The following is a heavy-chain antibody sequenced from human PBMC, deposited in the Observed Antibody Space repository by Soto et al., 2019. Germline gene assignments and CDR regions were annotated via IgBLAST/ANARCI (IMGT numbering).Heavy chain of an antibody. CDR2: TFRKGDT. CDR1: GGSVSDKRW. Sequence: ASETLSLTCALSGGSVSDKRWWTWVRQTPGKGLEWIGETFRKGDTNYNAFLKSRVSISIDKSRNQVSLILTSVTAADTAVYYCASYVGTGGYGAFGIWGQGTVVPVSS. D-gene: IGHD1-26*01. CDR3: ASYVGTGGYGAFGI. V-gene: IGHV4-4*02. J-gene: IGHJ3*02.